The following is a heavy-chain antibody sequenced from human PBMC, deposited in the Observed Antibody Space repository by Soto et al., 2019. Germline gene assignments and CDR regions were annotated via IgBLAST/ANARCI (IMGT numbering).Heavy chain of an antibody. CDR3: AKDGVKFGELSVPLDY. D-gene: IGHD3-10*01. CDR2: ISYDGSNK. Sequence: PGGSLRLSCAASGFTFSSYGMHWVRQAPGKGLEWVAVISYDGSNKYYADSVKGRFTISRDNSKNTLYLQMNSLRAEDTAVYYCAKDGVKFGELSVPLDYWGQGTLVTVPS. J-gene: IGHJ4*02. CDR1: GFTFSSYG. V-gene: IGHV3-30*18.